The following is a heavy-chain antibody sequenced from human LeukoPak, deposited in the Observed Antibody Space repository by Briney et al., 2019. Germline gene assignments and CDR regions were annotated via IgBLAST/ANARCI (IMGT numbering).Heavy chain of an antibody. CDR3: ARDFTAADPYYFDY. Sequence: GGSLRLPCAASGFTFSSYSMNWVRQAPGKGLEWVSSISSSSSYIYYADSVKGRFTISRDNAKNSLYLQMNSLRAEDTAVYYRARDFTAADPYYFDYWGQGTLVTVSS. V-gene: IGHV3-21*01. D-gene: IGHD6-13*01. CDR1: GFTFSSYS. J-gene: IGHJ4*02. CDR2: ISSSSSYI.